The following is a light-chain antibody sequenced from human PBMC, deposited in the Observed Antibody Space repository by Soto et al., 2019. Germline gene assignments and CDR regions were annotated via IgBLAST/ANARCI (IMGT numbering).Light chain of an antibody. V-gene: IGKV1-39*01. CDR2: SAS. J-gene: IGKJ2*01. CDR3: QQSYRIPYT. CDR1: QRISNF. Sequence: DIQMTQSPSPLSASVGDRVTITCRASQRISNFLNWYQQKPGKAPNLLIYSASNLQSGVPSRFSGNRSGTDFTLTINSLQPEDFATYFCQQSYRIPYTFGQGTKLEIK.